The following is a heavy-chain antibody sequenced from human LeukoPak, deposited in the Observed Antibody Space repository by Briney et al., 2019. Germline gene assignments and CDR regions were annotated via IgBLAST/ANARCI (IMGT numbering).Heavy chain of an antibody. V-gene: IGHV4-34*01. J-gene: IGHJ6*03. CDR2: INRSGST. D-gene: IGHD2-15*01. Sequence: PSQTLSLTCAVYGGSFSGYYWSWIRQPPGKGLEWIGEINRSGSTNYNPSLESRVTISLDTSRNQFSLKLTSVTAADTAVYYCARDIGRYCSGGSCYSGDYMDVWGKGTTVTVSS. CDR1: GGSFSGYY. CDR3: ARDIGRYCSGGSCYSGDYMDV.